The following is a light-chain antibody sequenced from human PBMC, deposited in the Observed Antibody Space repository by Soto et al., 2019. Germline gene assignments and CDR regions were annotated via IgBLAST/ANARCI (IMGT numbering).Light chain of an antibody. J-gene: IGKJ1*01. CDR2: HTS. Sequence: PATLSSSPGERATLSCRASQTVNSRLAWYQHKPGQAPRLLIYHTSNRATGIPARFSGSGSGTDFTLTISSLEPEDFAVYYCHQRQSWPRTFGQGTKVDI. V-gene: IGKV3-11*01. CDR3: HQRQSWPRT. CDR1: QTVNSR.